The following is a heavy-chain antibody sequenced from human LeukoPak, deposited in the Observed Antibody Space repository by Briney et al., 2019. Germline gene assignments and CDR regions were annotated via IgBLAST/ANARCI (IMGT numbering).Heavy chain of an antibody. CDR3: AKDLGLQVGASPFDY. CDR2: ISGSGGST. J-gene: IGHJ4*02. CDR1: GFTFSSYA. D-gene: IGHD1-26*01. Sequence: GGSLRLSCAASGFTFSSYAMSWVRQAPGKGLEWVLAISGSGGSTYYADSVKGRFTISRDNSHNTLYLQLNSLHSEDTAVYYCAKDLGLQVGASPFDYWGQGTLVTVSS. V-gene: IGHV3-23*01.